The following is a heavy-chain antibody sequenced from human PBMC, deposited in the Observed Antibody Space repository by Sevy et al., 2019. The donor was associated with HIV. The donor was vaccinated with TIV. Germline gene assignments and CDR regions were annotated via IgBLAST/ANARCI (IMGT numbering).Heavy chain of an antibody. CDR1: DGSVSSGTYH. J-gene: IGHJ4*02. V-gene: IGHV4-61*01. CDR2: ISYSGST. Sequence: SETLSLTCTISDGSVSSGTYHWSWIRQPPGKGLEWIGYISYSGSTKYNPSLMGRVTISGDTSSNQVFLKLSSVTAADTAVYYCARDGNRAMFYFDQWGQGTLVTVSS. CDR3: ARDGNRAMFYFDQ. D-gene: IGHD5-18*01.